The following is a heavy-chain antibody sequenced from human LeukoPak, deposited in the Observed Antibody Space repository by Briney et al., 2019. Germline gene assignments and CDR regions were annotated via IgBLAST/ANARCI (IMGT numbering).Heavy chain of an antibody. D-gene: IGHD1-1*01. CDR2: IKQDGSEK. Sequence: GGSLSLSCAASGFSFSSSWMTWVRQGPGKGLEWVATIKQDGSEKFYVNSVKGRFTISRDNTKDSLYLQMNSLRADDTAVYYCASLWDDGYWGQGTLVTVSS. CDR3: ASLWDDGY. V-gene: IGHV3-7*02. J-gene: IGHJ4*02. CDR1: GFSFSSSW.